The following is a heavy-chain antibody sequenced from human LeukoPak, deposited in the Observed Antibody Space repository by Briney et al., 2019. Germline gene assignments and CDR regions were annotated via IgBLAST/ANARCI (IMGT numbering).Heavy chain of an antibody. D-gene: IGHD7-27*01. Sequence: SETLSLTCTVSGGSISSYYWSWIRQPPGKGLEWIGYIYYSGSTNYNPSLKSRVTISVDTSKNQFSLKLSSVTAADTAVYYCARWTGDISDAFDIWGQGTMVTVSS. CDR2: IYYSGST. CDR1: GGSISSYY. V-gene: IGHV4-59*01. CDR3: ARWTGDISDAFDI. J-gene: IGHJ3*02.